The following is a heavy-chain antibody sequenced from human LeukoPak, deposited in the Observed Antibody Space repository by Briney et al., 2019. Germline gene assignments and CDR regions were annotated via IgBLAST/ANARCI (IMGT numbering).Heavy chain of an antibody. D-gene: IGHD5-18*01. J-gene: IGHJ4*02. CDR3: AGRPLNTAMLSYYFDY. V-gene: IGHV4-34*08. CDR1: GFTFSSYS. CDR2: INHSGNS. Sequence: GSLRLSCAASGFTFSSYSMNWVRRPPGKGLEWIGEINHSGNSDYNPSLKSRVTISVDTSKNQFSLKLSSVTAADTAVSYCAGRPLNTAMLSYYFDYWGQGTLVTVSS.